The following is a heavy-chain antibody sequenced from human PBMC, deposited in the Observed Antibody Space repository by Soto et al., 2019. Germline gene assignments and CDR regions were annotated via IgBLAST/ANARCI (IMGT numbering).Heavy chain of an antibody. V-gene: IGHV4-34*02. CDR1: GGSFNGYY. J-gene: IGHJ5*02. CDR3: ARYPAYCRDGKNCPPGP. CDR2: INHTGGA. Sequence: QVQLQQWGAGLVKPSETLSLTCAVSGGSFNGYYWNWIRQPPGRGLEWIGEINHTGGANYNPALKGRLTISMDTSKNPFYLRLTSVTAADTAVYYCARYPAYCRDGKNCPPGPWGQGTLVTVSS. D-gene: IGHD2-15*01.